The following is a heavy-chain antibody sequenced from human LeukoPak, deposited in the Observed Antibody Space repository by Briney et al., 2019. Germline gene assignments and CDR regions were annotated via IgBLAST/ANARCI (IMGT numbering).Heavy chain of an antibody. CDR3: ATGPLPLTS. J-gene: IGHJ4*02. CDR1: GGTFSSYA. V-gene: IGHV1-24*01. CDR2: FDPEDGET. D-gene: IGHD3-10*01. Sequence: ASVKVSCKASGGTFSSYAISWVRQAPGQGLEWMGGFDPEDGETIYAQKFQGRVTMTEDTSTDTAYMELSSLRSEDTAVHYCATGPLPLTSWGQGTLVTVSS.